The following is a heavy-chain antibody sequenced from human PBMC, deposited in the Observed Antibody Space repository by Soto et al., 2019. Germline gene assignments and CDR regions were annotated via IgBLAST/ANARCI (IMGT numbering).Heavy chain of an antibody. CDR1: GFTFSSYA. D-gene: IGHD3-10*01. Sequence: HPGGSLRLSCAASGFTFSSYAMSWVRQAPGKGLEWVSAISGSGGSTYYADSVKGRFTISRDNSKNTLYLQMNSLRAEDTAVYYCAKVALKAYYYGSSLDYWGQGTLVTVSS. CDR2: ISGSGGST. V-gene: IGHV3-23*01. J-gene: IGHJ4*02. CDR3: AKVALKAYYYGSSLDY.